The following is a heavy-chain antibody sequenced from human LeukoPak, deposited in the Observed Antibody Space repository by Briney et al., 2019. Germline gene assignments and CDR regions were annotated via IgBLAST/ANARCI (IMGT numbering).Heavy chain of an antibody. D-gene: IGHD2-8*02. CDR3: TRDHPLRVGNISAFDF. CDR1: GYTFTNYG. CDR2: TSAYSGNT. J-gene: IGHJ3*01. V-gene: IGHV1-18*01. Sequence: ASVKVSCKTAGYTFTNYGINWVRQAPGQGLEWMGWTSAYSGNTNYAQMFQDRVTMTTDTSTNTAYMELRSLRSDDTAMFYCTRDHPLRVGNISAFDFWGQGTMVVVSS.